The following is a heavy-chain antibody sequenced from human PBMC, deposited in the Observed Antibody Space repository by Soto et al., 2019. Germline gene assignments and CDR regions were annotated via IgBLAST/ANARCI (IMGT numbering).Heavy chain of an antibody. CDR1: GYTFTSYY. CDR2: INPSGGST. J-gene: IGHJ4*02. D-gene: IGHD6-19*01. V-gene: IGHV1-46*01. Sequence: ASVKVSCKASGYTFTSYYMHWVRQAPGQGLEWMGIINPSGGSTSYAQKFQGRVTMTRDTSTSTVYMELSSLRSEDTAVYYCARAPVAGGAKKYYSDYWGQGTLVTVSS. CDR3: ARAPVAGGAKKYYSDY.